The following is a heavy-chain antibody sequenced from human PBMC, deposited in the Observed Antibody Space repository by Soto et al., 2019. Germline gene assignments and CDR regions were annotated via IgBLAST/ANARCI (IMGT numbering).Heavy chain of an antibody. Sequence: QVRLQESGPGLLKPSETLSLTCTVSGGSINTFYWSWVRQPAGKGLEWIGRIFSSGSTSFNPSLESRVAMSVDLSKNHFSLNLTSVTAAAMAVYYCAREGSYSAYNFAHGIQLWSFDFWGQGALVTVSS. CDR3: AREGSYSAYNFAHGIQLWSFDF. V-gene: IGHV4-4*07. J-gene: IGHJ4*02. CDR1: GGSINTFY. D-gene: IGHD5-12*01. CDR2: IFSSGST.